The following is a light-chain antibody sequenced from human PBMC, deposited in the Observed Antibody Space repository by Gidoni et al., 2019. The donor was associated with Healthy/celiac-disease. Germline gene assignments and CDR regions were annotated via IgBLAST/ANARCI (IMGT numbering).Light chain of an antibody. CDR1: QSVSNY. CDR2: DAS. J-gene: IGKJ4*01. Sequence: EMVLTQSPATLSLSPGERATLSCRASQSVSNYLAWYQQKPGQAPRLLIYDASNRATGIPARFSGSGSGTDFTLTISSLEPEDFAVYYCQRRSNWPPLTFGGGTKVEIK. CDR3: QRRSNWPPLT. V-gene: IGKV3-11*01.